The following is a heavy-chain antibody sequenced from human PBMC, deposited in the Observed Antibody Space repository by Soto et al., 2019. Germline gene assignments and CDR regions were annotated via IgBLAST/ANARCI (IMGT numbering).Heavy chain of an antibody. CDR2: IYYSGST. Sequence: QVQLQESGPGLVKPSETLSLSCTVSGGSVSSASNYWSWIRQPPGKGLEWIGYIYYSGSTNYNPSLTSRVTISVDTSKNHFSLKLSSVITADTAVYYCARAYSSGWYYFDYWGQGTLVTVSS. CDR1: GGSVSSASNY. D-gene: IGHD6-19*01. CDR3: ARAYSSGWYYFDY. J-gene: IGHJ4*02. V-gene: IGHV4-61*01.